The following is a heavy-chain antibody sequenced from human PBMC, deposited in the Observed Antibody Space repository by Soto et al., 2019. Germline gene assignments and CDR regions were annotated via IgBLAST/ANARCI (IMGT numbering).Heavy chain of an antibody. CDR2: IIPIFGTA. CDR3: ARESYYFYGMDV. CDR1: GGTFSSYA. J-gene: IGHJ6*02. V-gene: IGHV1-69*13. Sequence: SVKVSCKASGGTFSSYAISWVRQAPGRGLEWMGGIIPIFGTANYAQKFQGRVTITADESTSTAYMELSSLRSEDTAVYYCARESYYFYGMDVWRQGTTVTVSS.